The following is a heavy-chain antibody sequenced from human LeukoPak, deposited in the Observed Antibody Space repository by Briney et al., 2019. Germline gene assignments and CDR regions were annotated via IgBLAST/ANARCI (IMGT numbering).Heavy chain of an antibody. D-gene: IGHD6-13*01. CDR2: IWYDGSNK. V-gene: IGHV3-33*01. Sequence: GRSLRLSCAASGFSFSNYGMHWVRQAPGKGLEWVAVIWYDGSNKYYADSVKGRFTISRDNSKNTLYVQMSSLRAEDTAVYYCARVPASSSWYSSWGQGTLVTVSS. CDR3: ARVPASSSWYSS. CDR1: GFSFSNYG. J-gene: IGHJ5*02.